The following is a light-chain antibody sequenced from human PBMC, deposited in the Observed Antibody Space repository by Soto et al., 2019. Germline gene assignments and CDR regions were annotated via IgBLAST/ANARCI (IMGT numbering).Light chain of an antibody. V-gene: IGKV3-11*01. CDR2: EAL. J-gene: IGKJ5*01. Sequence: VLPQSHATLSLSPGERSALSCMASRSVSTYLAWYQQKPGQAPRLLIYEALNRATGIPARFSGSGSGTDFTLTISSLEPEDFAVYYCQQRSNWPITFGQGTRLEIK. CDR1: RSVSTY. CDR3: QQRSNWPIT.